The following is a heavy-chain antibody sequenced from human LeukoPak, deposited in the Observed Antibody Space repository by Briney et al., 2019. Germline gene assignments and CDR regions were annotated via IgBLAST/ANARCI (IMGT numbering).Heavy chain of an antibody. CDR2: IGTAGDT. CDR3: ARDRGEYGGPNYGMGV. V-gene: IGHV3-13*01. CDR1: GFTFSSYD. J-gene: IGHJ6*02. Sequence: PGGSLRLSCAASGFTFSSYDMHWVRQATGKGLECVSAIGTAGDTYYPGPGKGRFTISRENAKNSLYLQMNSLRAEDTAVYYCARDRGEYGGPNYGMGVWGQGTTVTVSS. D-gene: IGHD4-23*01.